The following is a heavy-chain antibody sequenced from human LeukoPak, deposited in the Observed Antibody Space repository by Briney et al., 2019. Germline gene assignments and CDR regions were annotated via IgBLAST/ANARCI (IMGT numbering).Heavy chain of an antibody. D-gene: IGHD4-17*01. Sequence: PSETLSFTCAVYGGSFSGYYWSWIRQPPGKGLEWIGEINHSGSTNYNPSLKSRVTISVDTSKNQFSLKLSSVTAADTAVYYCARAYGAWDYWGQGTLVTVSS. V-gene: IGHV4-34*01. J-gene: IGHJ4*02. CDR1: GGSFSGYY. CDR3: ARAYGAWDY. CDR2: INHSGST.